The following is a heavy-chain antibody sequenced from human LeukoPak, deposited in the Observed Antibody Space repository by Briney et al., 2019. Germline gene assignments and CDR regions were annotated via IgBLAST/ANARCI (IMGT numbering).Heavy chain of an antibody. D-gene: IGHD6-13*01. Sequence: GGSLRLSCSASGFTFGSYAMHWVRQAPGSGLEYVSVISSAGDSTYYADSVKGRFTISRDNSKNTLYLQMSSLRAEDTAVYYCVKQGPYSSSWYFDYWGQGTLVTVSS. V-gene: IGHV3-64D*06. CDR2: ISSAGDST. J-gene: IGHJ4*02. CDR1: GFTFGSYA. CDR3: VKQGPYSSSWYFDY.